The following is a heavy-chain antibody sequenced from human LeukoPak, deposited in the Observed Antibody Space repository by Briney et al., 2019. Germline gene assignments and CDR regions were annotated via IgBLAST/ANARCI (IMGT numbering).Heavy chain of an antibody. CDR1: GFTFSSYA. V-gene: IGHV3-23*01. CDR3: AKDRGYCSGGSCSFNY. J-gene: IGHJ4*02. CDR2: ISGSGGST. D-gene: IGHD2-15*01. Sequence: GASLRLSCAASGFTFSSYAMSWVRQTPGKGLEWVSAISGSGGSTYYADSVKGRFTISRDNSKNTLYLQMNSLRAEDTAVYYCAKDRGYCSGGSCSFNYWGQGTLVTVSS.